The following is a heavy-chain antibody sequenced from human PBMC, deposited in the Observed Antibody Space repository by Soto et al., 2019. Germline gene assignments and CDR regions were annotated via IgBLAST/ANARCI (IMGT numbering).Heavy chain of an antibody. CDR3: VRDVVFASGHSNWFDP. D-gene: IGHD3-10*01. V-gene: IGHV4-4*07. Sequence: SLTCTVSGGSISSYYWSWIRQPAGKGLEWIGRINNSGRTNYNPSLRSRVTMSVDTSKNQFSLKLTSVTAADTAMYYCVRDVVFASGHSNWFDPWGQGTLVTVSS. CDR2: INNSGRT. CDR1: GGSISSYY. J-gene: IGHJ5*02.